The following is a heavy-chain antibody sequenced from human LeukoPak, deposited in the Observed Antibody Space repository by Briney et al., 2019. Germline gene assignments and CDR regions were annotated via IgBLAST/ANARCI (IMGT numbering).Heavy chain of an antibody. CDR3: ARDTHYGAFDI. Sequence: ASVKVSCKSSGYTFTSYGISWVRQAPGQGLEWMGWISSYNGNTNYAQKLQGRVTMTTDTSKSTAYMELSSLRSDDTAVYYCARDTHYGAFDICGQGTSVTVSS. V-gene: IGHV1-18*01. CDR1: GYTFTSYG. CDR2: ISSYNGNT. J-gene: IGHJ3*02. D-gene: IGHD3-10*01.